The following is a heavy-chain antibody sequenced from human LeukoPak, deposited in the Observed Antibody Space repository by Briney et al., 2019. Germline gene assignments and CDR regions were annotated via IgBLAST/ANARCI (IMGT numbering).Heavy chain of an antibody. CDR2: INPTGGST. J-gene: IGHJ5*02. CDR3: ARGIAEGRLAPLNWFDP. Sequence: ASVKVSCKASGYTFSDYYIHWVRQAPGRGLEWMGIINPTGGSTTYAQTFQDRVTMTRDTSTSTFYMEMNSLRSEDTAVYFCARGIAEGRLAPLNWFDPWGQGTLVTVSS. CDR1: GYTFSDYY. D-gene: IGHD6-13*01. V-gene: IGHV1-46*01.